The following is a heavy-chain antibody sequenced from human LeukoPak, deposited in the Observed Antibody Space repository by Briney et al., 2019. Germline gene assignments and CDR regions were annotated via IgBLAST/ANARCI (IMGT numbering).Heavy chain of an antibody. J-gene: IGHJ4*02. V-gene: IGHV3-7*01. Sequence: GGSLRLSCAASGFTFSSYWMSWVRQAPGKGLEWVANIKQDGSEKYYVDSVKGRFTISRDNAKNSLYLQMNSLRAEDTAVYYCARDAXRXGRXTAMVNYFDYWGQGTLVTVSS. CDR3: ARDAXRXGRXTAMVNYFDY. D-gene: IGHD5-18*01. CDR1: GFTFSSYW. CDR2: IKQDGSEK.